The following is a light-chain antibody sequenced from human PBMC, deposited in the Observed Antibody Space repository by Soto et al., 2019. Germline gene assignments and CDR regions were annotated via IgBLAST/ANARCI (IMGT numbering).Light chain of an antibody. CDR2: QVT. Sequence: QSALTQPASVSGSPGQPITISGTGTSSDLAIYNYVSWYQQQPGKAPKLMIYQVTNRPSGVSNRFSGSRSGNTASLTISGLQAEDEADYYCISYTDSSNYVFGTGTKLTVL. V-gene: IGLV2-14*01. CDR1: SSDLAIYNY. CDR3: ISYTDSSNYV. J-gene: IGLJ1*01.